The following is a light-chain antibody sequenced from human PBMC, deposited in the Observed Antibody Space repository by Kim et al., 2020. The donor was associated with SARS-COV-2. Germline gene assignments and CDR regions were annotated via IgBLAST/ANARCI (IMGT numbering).Light chain of an antibody. CDR1: SSDVGGYNY. CDR3: SSYTSSSTPWV. CDR2: DVS. Sequence: QSALTQPASVSGSPGQSITISCTGTSSDVGGYNYVSWYQQHPGKAPKPMIYDVSKRPSGVSNRFSGSKSGNTASLTISGLQAEDEADYYCSSYTSSSTPWVFGGGTQLTVL. V-gene: IGLV2-14*01. J-gene: IGLJ3*02.